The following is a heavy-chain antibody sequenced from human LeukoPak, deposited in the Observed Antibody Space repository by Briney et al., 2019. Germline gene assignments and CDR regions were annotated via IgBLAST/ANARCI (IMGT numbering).Heavy chain of an antibody. D-gene: IGHD6-19*01. J-gene: IGHJ5*02. V-gene: IGHV4-4*02. CDR2: IYHSGST. CDR3: ARFAVAGTDWFDP. CDR1: GGSISSSNW. Sequence: SGTLSLTCAVSGGSISSSNWWSWVRPPPGKGLEWIGEIYHSGSTNYNPSLKSRVTISVDKSKNQFSLKLSSVTAADTAVYYCARFAVAGTDWFDPWGQGTLVTVSS.